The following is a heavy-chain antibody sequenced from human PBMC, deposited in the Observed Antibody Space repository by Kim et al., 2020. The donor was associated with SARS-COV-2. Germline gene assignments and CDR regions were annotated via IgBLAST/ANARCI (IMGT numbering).Heavy chain of an antibody. CDR1: GGSISSGGYY. J-gene: IGHJ1*01. CDR3: ARLRGEGLPDSSGYLAYFQH. D-gene: IGHD3-22*01. CDR2: IYYSGST. V-gene: IGHV4-31*03. Sequence: SETLSLTCTVSGGSISSGGYYWSWIRQHPGKGLECIGYIYYSGSTYYNPSLKSRVTISVDTSKNQFSLKLSSVTAADTAVYYCARLRGEGLPDSSGYLAYFQHWGQGTLVTVSS.